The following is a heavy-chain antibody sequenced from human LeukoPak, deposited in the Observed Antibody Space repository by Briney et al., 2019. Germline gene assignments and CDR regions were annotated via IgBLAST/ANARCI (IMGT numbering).Heavy chain of an antibody. Sequence: SVKVSCKASGGTFSSHAISWVRQAPGQGLEWVGGIIPIFGTTNYAQKFEGRVTITTDESTSTGYMELRSLRSDDTAVYYCARGDSGYDYGFDNWGQGTLVTVSS. V-gene: IGHV1-69*05. CDR1: GGTFSSHA. D-gene: IGHD5-12*01. J-gene: IGHJ4*02. CDR2: IIPIFGTT. CDR3: ARGDSGYDYGFDN.